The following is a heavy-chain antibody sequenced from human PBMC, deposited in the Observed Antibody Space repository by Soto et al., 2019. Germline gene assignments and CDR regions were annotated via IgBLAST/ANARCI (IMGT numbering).Heavy chain of an antibody. Sequence: QVQLVQSGAEVKKPGASVKVSCKASGYTFTNYYIHWVRQAPGQGLEWMGFLNPSAGSTSYAQKFQGRVTMTGDTSTSPVYMGLNSLRSEDTAVYYCARNRGSGLDYWGQGTLVTVSS. CDR1: GYTFTNYY. CDR2: LNPSAGST. J-gene: IGHJ4*02. D-gene: IGHD3-10*01. CDR3: ARNRGSGLDY. V-gene: IGHV1-46*01.